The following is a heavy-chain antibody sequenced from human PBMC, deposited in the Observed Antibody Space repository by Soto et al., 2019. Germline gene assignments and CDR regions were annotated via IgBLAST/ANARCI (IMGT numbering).Heavy chain of an antibody. J-gene: IGHJ6*03. CDR1: GFTFSSYA. V-gene: IGHV3-23*01. D-gene: IGHD3-9*01. Sequence: GGSLRLSCAASGFTFSSYAMSWVRQAPGKGLEWVSAISGSGGSTYYADSVKGRFTISRDNSKNTRYLQMNSLRAEDTAVYYCAKIPENYDILTGSRVYYYYYMDVWGKGTTVTVSS. CDR2: ISGSGGST. CDR3: AKIPENYDILTGSRVYYYYYMDV.